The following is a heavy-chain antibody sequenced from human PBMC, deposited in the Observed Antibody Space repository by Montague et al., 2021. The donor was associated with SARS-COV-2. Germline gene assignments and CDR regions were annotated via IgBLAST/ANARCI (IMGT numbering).Heavy chain of an antibody. D-gene: IGHD3-10*01. Sequence: QSGAEVKKPGESLRISCKGSGYSFTSYWISWVRQMPGKGLEWMGRIDPSDSYTNYSPSFQGHVTISADKSISTAYLQWSSLKASDTAMCYCARENFRRYYGSGSYYINAFDIWGQGTMVTVSS. J-gene: IGHJ3*02. CDR3: ARENFRRYYGSGSYYINAFDI. CDR2: IDPSDSYT. CDR1: GYSFTSYW. V-gene: IGHV5-10-1*01.